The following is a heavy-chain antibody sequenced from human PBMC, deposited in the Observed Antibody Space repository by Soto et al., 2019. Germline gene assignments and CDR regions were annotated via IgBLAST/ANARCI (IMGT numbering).Heavy chain of an antibody. CDR1: GFTFSSYA. V-gene: IGHV3-30-3*01. CDR2: ISYDGSNK. J-gene: IGHJ6*02. CDR3: ARVYCGGDCPEYYYYYYGMDV. Sequence: QVQLVESGGGVVQPGRSLRLSCAASGFTFSSYAMHWVRQAPGKGLERVAVISYDGSNKYYADSVKGRFTISRDNSKNTLYLQMNSLGAEDTAVYYCARVYCGGDCPEYYYYYYGMDVWGQGTTVTVSS. D-gene: IGHD2-21*02.